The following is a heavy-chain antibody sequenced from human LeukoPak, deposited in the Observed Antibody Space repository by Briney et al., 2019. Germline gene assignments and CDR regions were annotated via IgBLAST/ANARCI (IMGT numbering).Heavy chain of an antibody. CDR3: ARGAFTGTSPFDY. V-gene: IGHV4-30-4*08. D-gene: IGHD1-1*01. CDR2: IYYSGST. J-gene: IGHJ4*02. CDR1: GGSISSSSYY. Sequence: TLSLTCTVSGGSISSSSYYWSWIRQPPGKGLEWIGYIYYSGSTYYNPSLKSRVTISVDTSKNQFSLKLSSVTAADTAVYYCARGAFTGTSPFDYWGQGTLVTVSS.